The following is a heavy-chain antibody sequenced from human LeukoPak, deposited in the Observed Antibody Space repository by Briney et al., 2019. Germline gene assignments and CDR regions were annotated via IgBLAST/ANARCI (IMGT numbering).Heavy chain of an antibody. CDR1: RFSFSSYE. CDR3: ARGIDDGDNWFDP. D-gene: IGHD1-1*01. J-gene: IGHJ5*02. V-gene: IGHV3-48*03. CDR2: ISSSGSTI. Sequence: GGSLRLSCAASRFSFSSYEINWVRQAPGKGLEWVSYISSSGSTIYYADSVKGRFTISRDNAKNSLYLQMNSLRAEDTALYYCARGIDDGDNWFDPWGQGTLVTVSS.